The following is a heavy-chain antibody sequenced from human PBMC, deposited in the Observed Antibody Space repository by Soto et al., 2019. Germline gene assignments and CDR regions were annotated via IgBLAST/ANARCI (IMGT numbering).Heavy chain of an antibody. Sequence: QVQLVQSGAEVKKPGSSVKVSCKASGGTFSSYAISWVRQAPGQGLEWMGGIIPIFGTANYAQKFQGRVTITADESTSTAYMELSSLRSGDTALYYCARGATEETTVTPIGYWGQGTLVTVSS. CDR1: GGTFSSYA. CDR3: ARGATEETTVTPIGY. V-gene: IGHV1-69*01. J-gene: IGHJ4*02. D-gene: IGHD4-17*01. CDR2: IIPIFGTA.